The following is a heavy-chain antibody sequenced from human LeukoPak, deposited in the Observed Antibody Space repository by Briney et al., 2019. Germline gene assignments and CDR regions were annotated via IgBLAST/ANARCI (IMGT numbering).Heavy chain of an antibody. D-gene: IGHD6-19*01. CDR2: IYYSGST. J-gene: IGHJ4*02. V-gene: IGHV4-39*07. Sequence: SETLSLTCTVSGGSISSSSYYWGWIRQPPGKGLEWIGSIYYSGSTYYNPSLKSRVTISVDTSKNQFSLKLSSVTAADTAVYYCARVRSGWYYFDYWGQGTLVTVSS. CDR3: ARVRSGWYYFDY. CDR1: GGSISSSSYY.